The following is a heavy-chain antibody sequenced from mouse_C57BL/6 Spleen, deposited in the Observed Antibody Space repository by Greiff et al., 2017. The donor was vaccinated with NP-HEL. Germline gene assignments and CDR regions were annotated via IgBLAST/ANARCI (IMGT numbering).Heavy chain of an antibody. Sequence: VKLMESGPELVKPGASVKISCKASGYAFSSSWMNWVKQRPGKGLEWIGRIYPGDGDTNYNGKFKGKATLTADKSSSTAYMQLSSLTSEDSAVYFCARGGTTVVADYFDYWGQGTTLTVSS. CDR2: IYPGDGDT. J-gene: IGHJ2*01. V-gene: IGHV1-82*01. CDR3: ARGGTTVVADYFDY. CDR1: GYAFSSSW. D-gene: IGHD1-1*01.